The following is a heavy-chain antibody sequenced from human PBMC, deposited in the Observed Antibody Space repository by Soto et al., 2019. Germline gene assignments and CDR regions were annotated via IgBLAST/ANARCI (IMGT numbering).Heavy chain of an antibody. CDR3: ASRPACLICNWFDP. V-gene: IGHV1-69*02. D-gene: IGHD2-15*01. Sequence: GASVKVSCKASGGTFSSYTISWVRQAPGQGLEWMGRIIPILGIANYAQKFQGRVTITADKSTSTAYMELSSLRSEDTAVYYCASRPACLICNWFDPWGQGTLVTVSS. J-gene: IGHJ5*02. CDR2: IIPILGIA. CDR1: GGTFSSYT.